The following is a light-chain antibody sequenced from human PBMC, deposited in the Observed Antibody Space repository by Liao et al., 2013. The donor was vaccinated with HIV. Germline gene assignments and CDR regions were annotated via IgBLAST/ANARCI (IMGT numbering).Light chain of an antibody. J-gene: IGLJ1*01. CDR2: QDN. Sequence: SYELTQPPSVSVSPGQTASITCSGHKLGNKYACWYQQRPGQSPVLVIYQDNKRPSGIPERFSGSNSGNTATLTIRGTQAMDEADYYCQAWDSSAGGIFGAGTKVTVL. V-gene: IGLV3-1*01. CDR3: QAWDSSAGGI. CDR1: KLGNKY.